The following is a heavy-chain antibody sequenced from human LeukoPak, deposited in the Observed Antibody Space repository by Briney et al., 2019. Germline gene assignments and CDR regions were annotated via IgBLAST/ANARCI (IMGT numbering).Heavy chain of an antibody. D-gene: IGHD5-12*01. Sequence: PSETLSLTCTVSGGSISSSSYYWGWIRQPPGKGLEWIGSIYYSGSTYYNPSLKSRVTISVDTSKNQFSLKLSSVTAADTAVYYCARLKKRLEYSGYDGDTSRGDYWGQGTLVTVSS. V-gene: IGHV4-39*07. J-gene: IGHJ4*02. CDR2: IYYSGST. CDR3: ARLKKRLEYSGYDGDTSRGDY. CDR1: GGSISSSSYY.